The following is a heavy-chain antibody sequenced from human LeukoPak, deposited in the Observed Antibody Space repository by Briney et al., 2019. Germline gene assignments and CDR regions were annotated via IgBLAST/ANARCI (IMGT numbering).Heavy chain of an antibody. D-gene: IGHD2-2*01. CDR2: VGGSGGST. J-gene: IGHJ4*02. Sequence: GGSLRLSXAASGFTFSSYAMSWVRQTPGKGLEWVSAVGGSGGSTYFADSVKGRFTISRDNSKNTLYLQMNSLRAEDTAVYYCAKDLWDCSSTSCYWGSFDNWGQGTLVTVSS. CDR1: GFTFSSYA. CDR3: AKDLWDCSSTSCYWGSFDN. V-gene: IGHV3-23*01.